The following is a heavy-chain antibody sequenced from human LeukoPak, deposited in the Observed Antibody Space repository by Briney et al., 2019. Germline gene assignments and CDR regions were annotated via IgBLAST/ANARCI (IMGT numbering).Heavy chain of an antibody. J-gene: IGHJ4*02. CDR2: ITGSGGTK. CDR1: GFSFTSYA. V-gene: IGHV3-23*01. D-gene: IGHD6-13*01. CDR3: AKDHAPFTNAWYAFDY. Sequence: GGSLRLSCAASGFSFTSYAMSWVRQAPGKGLEWVSAITGSGGTKYYADSVKGRFTISRDSSKNTLFLQMNSLRAEDTAVYSCAKDHAPFTNAWYAFDYWGRGILVTVSS.